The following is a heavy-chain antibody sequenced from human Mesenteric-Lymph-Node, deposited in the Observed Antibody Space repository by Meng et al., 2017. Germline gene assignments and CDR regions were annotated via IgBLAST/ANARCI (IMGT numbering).Heavy chain of an antibody. D-gene: IGHD3-10*01. J-gene: IGHJ4*02. CDR1: GGSISSNGYY. Sequence: QVQLRESVPRLVRPSETLSLTCTVSGGSISSNGYYWDWVRQPPGKGLEWIGAIYHSGSTSYNPSLQSRVTMFVDTSKNQFSLMLTSVTATDTAVYYCARRRGGSGRDCWGQGTLVTVSS. V-gene: IGHV4-39*01. CDR2: IYHSGST. CDR3: ARRRGGSGRDC.